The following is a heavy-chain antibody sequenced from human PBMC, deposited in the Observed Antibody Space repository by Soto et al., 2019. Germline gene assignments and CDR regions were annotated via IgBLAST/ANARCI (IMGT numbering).Heavy chain of an antibody. CDR1: GYSFTSYW. CDR3: ARYGSSGVYSYYGMDV. CDR2: IYPGDSDT. J-gene: IGHJ6*02. V-gene: IGHV5-51*01. Sequence: GESLKXSCKGSGYSFTSYWIGWVRQMPGKGLEWMGIIYPGDSDTRYSPSFQGQVTISADKSISTAYLQWSSLKASDTAMYYCARYGSSGVYSYYGMDVWGQGTTVTVSS. D-gene: IGHD6-6*01.